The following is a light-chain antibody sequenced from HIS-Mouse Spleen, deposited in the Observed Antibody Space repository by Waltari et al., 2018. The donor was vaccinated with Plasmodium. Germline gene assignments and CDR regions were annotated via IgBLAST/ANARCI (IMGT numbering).Light chain of an antibody. Sequence: EILITQSPATLSVSPGERATLSCRASQSVSSNLAWYQQKPGQAPRLLIYGASTRATGIPARFSGSGSGTEFTLTISSLQSEDFAVYYCQQYNNWSFTFGPGTKVDI. CDR1: QSVSSN. J-gene: IGKJ3*01. V-gene: IGKV3-15*01. CDR3: QQYNNWSFT. CDR2: GAS.